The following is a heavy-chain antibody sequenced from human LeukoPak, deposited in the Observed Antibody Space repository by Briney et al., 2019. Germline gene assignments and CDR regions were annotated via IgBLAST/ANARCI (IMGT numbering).Heavy chain of an antibody. D-gene: IGHD6-6*01. CDR2: IYTDGST. CDR3: ARGAAPHYSDY. V-gene: IGHV4-4*09. CDR1: GGSISSDY. Sequence: PSETLSLTCTVSGGSISSDYWSWIRQPPGRGLEWIGYIYTDGSTNCNPSLKSRVTISMGTSENQFSLKLSSVTAADTAVYYCARGAAPHYSDYWGQGTLVTVSS. J-gene: IGHJ4*02.